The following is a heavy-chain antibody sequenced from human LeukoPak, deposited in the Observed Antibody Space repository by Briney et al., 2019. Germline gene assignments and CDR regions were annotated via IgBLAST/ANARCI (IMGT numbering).Heavy chain of an antibody. V-gene: IGHV4-30-2*01. J-gene: IGHJ4*02. CDR1: GGSIISGGHS. CDR3: ARVYDASVLYFDY. CDR2: ISHSGAN. D-gene: IGHD5/OR15-5a*01. Sequence: SETLSLTCAVSGGSIISGGHSWSWTRQPPGKGLEWLGYISHSGANYYNLSLKSRVPISVDRSKNHFSLQLNSVTAADSAVYYCARVYDASVLYFDYWGRGTLVTVSS.